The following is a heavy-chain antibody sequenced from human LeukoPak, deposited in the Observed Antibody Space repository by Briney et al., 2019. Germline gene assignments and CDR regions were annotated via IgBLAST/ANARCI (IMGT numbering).Heavy chain of an antibody. V-gene: IGHV1-18*04. J-gene: IGHJ4*02. D-gene: IGHD3-22*01. CDR1: GYTFTSYG. Sequence: GASVKVSCKASGYTFTSYGISWVRQAPGQGLEWMGWISAYNGNTNYAQKLQGRVTMTTDTSTSTAYMELRSLRSDDTAVYYCARDRWRHLEDYYDSSRYYYNYWGQGTLVTVSS. CDR3: ARDRWRHLEDYYDSSRYYYNY. CDR2: ISAYNGNT.